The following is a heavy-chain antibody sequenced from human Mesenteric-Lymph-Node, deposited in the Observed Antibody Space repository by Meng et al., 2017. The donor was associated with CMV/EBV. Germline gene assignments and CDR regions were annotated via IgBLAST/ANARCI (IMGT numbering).Heavy chain of an antibody. CDR3: DGGGKSDCSFDS. V-gene: IGHV4-30-2*04. CDR2: VFRITSA. J-gene: IGHJ4*02. CDR1: GGSMDNGGS. D-gene: IGHD4-23*01. Sequence: GGSMDNGGSCLWIHQPPAAGLPWVASVFRITSASCDPSLQSRVAISIETSTSRFSLKLNSVTTADTAMYYCDGGGKSDCSFDSWGQGTLVTVSS.